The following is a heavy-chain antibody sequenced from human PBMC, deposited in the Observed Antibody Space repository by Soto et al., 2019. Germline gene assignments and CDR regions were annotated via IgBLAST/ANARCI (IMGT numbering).Heavy chain of an antibody. Sequence: EVELVESGGGLVQAGGSLRVSCGVSGFTSSDHYMDWVRQAPGKGLEWVGRTANKRSRYTTEYAASVKGRFIISRDDSKNSVYLQMNSLKIEVTAVYYWASAGFGHGLDVWGQGTTVTVSS. J-gene: IGHJ6*02. CDR3: ASAGFGHGLDV. D-gene: IGHD3-16*01. CDR2: TANKRSRYTT. CDR1: GFTSSDHY. V-gene: IGHV3-72*01.